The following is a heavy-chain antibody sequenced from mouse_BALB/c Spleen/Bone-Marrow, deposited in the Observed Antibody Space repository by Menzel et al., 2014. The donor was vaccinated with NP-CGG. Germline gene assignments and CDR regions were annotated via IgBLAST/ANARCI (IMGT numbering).Heavy chain of an antibody. J-gene: IGHJ4*01. Sequence: EVQRVESGPELVKPGASMKISCKASGYSFTGYTMNWVKQSHGKNLEWIGLINPYNGGTSYNRKFMGKATLTVDKSSSTAYMELLSLTSEDSAVYYCARWDYYGYAMDYWGQGTSVTVSS. D-gene: IGHD1-1*01. CDR3: ARWDYYGYAMDY. CDR2: INPYNGGT. V-gene: IGHV1-18*01. CDR1: GYSFTGYT.